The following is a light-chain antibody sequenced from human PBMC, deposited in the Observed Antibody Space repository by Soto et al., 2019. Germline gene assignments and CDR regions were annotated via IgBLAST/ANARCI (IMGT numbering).Light chain of an antibody. Sequence: QSVLTQPPSVSGSPGQSVTISCSGTSGDVGGYNYVSWYQQHPGTAPKLVIYEVSERPSAVPDRFSGSKSGNTASLTVSGLQADDEADYYCCSYVGSNIFYVFGTGTKVTVL. J-gene: IGLJ1*01. V-gene: IGLV2-8*01. CDR2: EVS. CDR1: SGDVGGYNY. CDR3: CSYVGSNIFYV.